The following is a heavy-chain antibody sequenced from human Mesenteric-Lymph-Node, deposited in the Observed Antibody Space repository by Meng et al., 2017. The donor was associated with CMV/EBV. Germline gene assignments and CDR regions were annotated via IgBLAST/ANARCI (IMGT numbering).Heavy chain of an antibody. V-gene: IGHV3-7*01. CDR2: INQDGSEK. D-gene: IGHD3-3*01. Sequence: GESLKISCAASGFTFRSYWMSWVRQAPGKGLEWVANINQDGSEKYYVDSVKGRFTLSRDNTKNSLYLQMNSLRAEDTAVYYCARESKVGIFGVVIIPISANYGMDVWGQGTTVTVSS. CDR3: ARESKVGIFGVVIIPISANYGMDV. J-gene: IGHJ6*02. CDR1: GFTFRSYW.